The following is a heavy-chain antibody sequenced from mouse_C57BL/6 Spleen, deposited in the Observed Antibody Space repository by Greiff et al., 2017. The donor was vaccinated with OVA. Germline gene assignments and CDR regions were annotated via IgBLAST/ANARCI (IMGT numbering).Heavy chain of an antibody. Sequence: QVQLQQPGTELVKPGASVKLSCKASGYTFTSYWMHWVQQRPGQGLEWIGNINPSNGGTNYNEKFKSKAILNVDKSPRTAYMQLSSLTSEDSAVYCCANGTTEVGGFAYWGQGTLVTVSA. CDR1: GYTFTSYW. CDR2: INPSNGGT. V-gene: IGHV1-53*01. D-gene: IGHD1-1*01. CDR3: ANGTTEVGGFAY. J-gene: IGHJ3*01.